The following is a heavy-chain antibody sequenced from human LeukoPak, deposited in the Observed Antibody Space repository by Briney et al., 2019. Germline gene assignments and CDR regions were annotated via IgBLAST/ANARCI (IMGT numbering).Heavy chain of an antibody. J-gene: IGHJ6*03. Sequence: TPESLCLTPTVPVGSTSSRSYYCSFIRQHPRRCLELIGYIFYIVATHSNPSLKTQVAITLETSENQFSLELTSVTAADRAVYYCARYGDFGRFGYFYLDFWGKGTTVTVSS. D-gene: IGHD4-17*01. V-gene: IGHV4-31*01. CDR1: VGSTSSRSYY. CDR3: ARYGDFGRFGYFYLDF. CDR2: IFYIVAT.